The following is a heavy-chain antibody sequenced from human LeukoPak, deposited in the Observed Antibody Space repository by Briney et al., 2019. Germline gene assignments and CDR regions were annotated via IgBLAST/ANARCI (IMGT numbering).Heavy chain of an antibody. J-gene: IGHJ4*02. CDR3: ARDVSGRDDF. D-gene: IGHD6-25*01. Sequence: PSETLSLTCAVYGGSFSGYYWSWIRQPPGKGLVWVSHINSDGSTTNYADSVKGRFTISRDNAKNTLFLQMNSLRVEDTAVYYCARDVSGRDDFWGQGTLVTVSS. V-gene: IGHV3-74*01. CDR1: GGSFSGYY. CDR2: INSDGSTT.